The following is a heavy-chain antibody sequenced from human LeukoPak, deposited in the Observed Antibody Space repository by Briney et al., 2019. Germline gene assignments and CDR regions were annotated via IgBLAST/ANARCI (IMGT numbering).Heavy chain of an antibody. J-gene: IGHJ5*02. V-gene: IGHV4-4*02. D-gene: IGHD3-22*01. CDR2: IYHSGST. CDR3: ARDAYYYDSSGELRFDP. CDR1: GDSISNTNW. Sequence: SETLSLTCAVSGDSISNTNWWSWVRQPPGKGLEWIGEIYHSGSTNYNPSLKSRVTISVDESKNQFSLKLSSVTAADTAVYYCARDAYYYDSSGELRFDPWGQGTLVTVSS.